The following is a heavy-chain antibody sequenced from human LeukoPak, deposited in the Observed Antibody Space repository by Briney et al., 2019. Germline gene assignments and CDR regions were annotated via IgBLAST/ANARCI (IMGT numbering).Heavy chain of an antibody. Sequence: GGSLRLSCVASGFTFSSYSMNWVRQAPGKGLEWVSSISSSSRYIYYADSVKGRFTISRDDAKNSLYLQMSSLRAEDTAVYYCARAGTTVTANTYYYYLDVWGKGTTVTVSS. CDR3: ARAGTTVTANTYYYYLDV. CDR2: ISSSSRYI. V-gene: IGHV3-21*01. D-gene: IGHD4-11*01. CDR1: GFTFSSYS. J-gene: IGHJ6*03.